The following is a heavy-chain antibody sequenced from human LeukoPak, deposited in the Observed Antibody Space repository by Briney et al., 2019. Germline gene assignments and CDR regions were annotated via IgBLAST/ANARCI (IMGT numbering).Heavy chain of an antibody. CDR1: GYTFTGYY. CDR3: ARDRIVATIIDYFDC. CDR2: INPNSGGT. V-gene: IGHV1-2*02. J-gene: IGHJ4*02. D-gene: IGHD5-12*01. Sequence: ASVKVSCKASGYTFTGYYMHWVRQAPGQGLEWMGWINPNSGGTNYAQKFQGRVTMTRDTSISTAYLELRRLRSDDTAVYYCARDRIVATIIDYFDCWGQGTLVTVSS.